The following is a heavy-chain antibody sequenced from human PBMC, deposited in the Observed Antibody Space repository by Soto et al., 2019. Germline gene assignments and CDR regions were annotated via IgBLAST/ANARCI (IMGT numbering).Heavy chain of an antibody. CDR2: ISSSSSYI. D-gene: IGHD6-6*01. CDR1: GFTFSSYS. V-gene: IGHV3-21*01. Sequence: GGSLRLSCAASGFTFSSYSMNWVRQAPGKGLEWVSSISSSSSYIYYADSVKGRFTISRDNAKNSLYLQMNSLRAEDTAVYYCARWQNGSSYKPYYYYGMDVWGQGPTVTVYS. CDR3: ARWQNGSSYKPYYYYGMDV. J-gene: IGHJ6*02.